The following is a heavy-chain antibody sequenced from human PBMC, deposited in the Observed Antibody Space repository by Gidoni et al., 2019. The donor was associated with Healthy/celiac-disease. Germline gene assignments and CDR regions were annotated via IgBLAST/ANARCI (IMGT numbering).Heavy chain of an antibody. CDR1: GGSISSSSYY. Sequence: QLQLQESGTGLVKPSETLSPTCTVSGGSISSSSYYWGWIRQPPGKGLEWIGSIYYIGSTYYNPSLKSRVTISVDTSKNQFSLKLSSVTAADTAVYYCARQGRIVVDTNWFDPWGQGTLVTVSS. V-gene: IGHV4-39*01. CDR3: ARQGRIVVDTNWFDP. D-gene: IGHD3-22*01. CDR2: IYYIGST. J-gene: IGHJ5*02.